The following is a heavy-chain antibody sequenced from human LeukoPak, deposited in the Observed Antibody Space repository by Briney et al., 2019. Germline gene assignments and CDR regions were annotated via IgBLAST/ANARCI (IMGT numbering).Heavy chain of an antibody. CDR1: GLTVSSNY. CDR2: ISSSSSYI. CDR3: ARGGLDHMDV. V-gene: IGHV3-21*01. J-gene: IGHJ6*03. D-gene: IGHD3/OR15-3a*01. Sequence: GGSLRLSCAASGLTVSSNYMNWVRQAPGKGLEWVSSISSSSSYIYYADSVKGRFTISRDNAKNSLYLQMNSLRAEDTAVYYCARGGLDHMDVWGKGTTVTVSS.